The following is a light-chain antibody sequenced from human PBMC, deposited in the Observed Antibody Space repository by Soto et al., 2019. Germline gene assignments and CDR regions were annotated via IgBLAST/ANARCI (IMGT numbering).Light chain of an antibody. Sequence: EIVLTQSPGTLSLSPGERATLSCRASQSVSSSYLAWYKQKPGQAPRLLIYGASSSATGIPDRFSGSGSGTDFTLTISKLEPEDFAEYYCQQYGSSPTCGGGTKVEIK. V-gene: IGKV3-20*01. CDR3: QQYGSSPT. CDR2: GAS. CDR1: QSVSSSY. J-gene: IGKJ4*02.